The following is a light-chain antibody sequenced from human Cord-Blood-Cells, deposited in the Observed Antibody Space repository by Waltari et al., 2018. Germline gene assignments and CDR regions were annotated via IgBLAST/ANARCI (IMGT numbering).Light chain of an antibody. CDR3: QQSYSTP. J-gene: IGKJ4*01. V-gene: IGKV1-39*01. CDR1: QSISSY. Sequence: DIQMTQSPSSLSASVGDRVTITCRASQSISSYLNWYQQKPGKAPKLLIYAASSLQRGVPSRFSGSGSGTDFTLTISSLQPEDVATYYCQQSYSTPFGGGTNVEIK. CDR2: AAS.